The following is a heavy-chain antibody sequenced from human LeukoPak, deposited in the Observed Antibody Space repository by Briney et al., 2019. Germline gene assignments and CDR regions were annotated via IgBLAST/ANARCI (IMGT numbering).Heavy chain of an antibody. CDR2: IYYSGST. D-gene: IGHD5-12*01. Sequence: PSETLSLTCTVSGGSISSSSYYWGWIRQPPGKGLEWIGSIYYSGSTYYNPSLKSRVTISVDTSKNQFSLKLSSVTAADTAVYYCARQGGYDSDHWGQGTLVTVSS. CDR1: GGSISSSSYY. V-gene: IGHV4-39*01. J-gene: IGHJ5*02. CDR3: ARQGGYDSDH.